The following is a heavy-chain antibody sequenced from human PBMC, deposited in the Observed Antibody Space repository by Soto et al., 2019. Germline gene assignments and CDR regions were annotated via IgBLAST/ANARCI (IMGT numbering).Heavy chain of an antibody. J-gene: IGHJ6*02. CDR1: GFTFSSYA. D-gene: IGHD6-13*01. CDR2: ISGSGGST. CDR3: AKGGGSISWYFDYNYGMDV. V-gene: IGHV3-23*01. Sequence: EVQLLESGGGLVQLGGSLRLSCAASGFTFSSYAMSWVRQAPGKGLEWVSAISGSGGSTYYADSVKGRFTISGDNSKNTLYLQMNSLRAEDTAVNYCAKGGGSISWYFDYNYGMDVWGQGTTVTVSS.